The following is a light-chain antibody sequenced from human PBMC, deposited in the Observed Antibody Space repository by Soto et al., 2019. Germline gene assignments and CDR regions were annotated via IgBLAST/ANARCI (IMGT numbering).Light chain of an antibody. CDR1: QSVSRF. Sequence: EIVLTQSPATLSLSPGEGAALSCRASQSVSRFLAWYQQKPGQAPRLLIYGASNRATGIPTRFSGSGSGTDFTLTISSLEAEDFALYYCHQRSTWPLTFGGGTKV. V-gene: IGKV3-11*01. J-gene: IGKJ4*01. CDR2: GAS. CDR3: HQRSTWPLT.